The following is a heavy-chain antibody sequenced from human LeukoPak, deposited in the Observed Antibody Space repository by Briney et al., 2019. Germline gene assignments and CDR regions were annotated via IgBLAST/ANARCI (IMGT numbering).Heavy chain of an antibody. J-gene: IGHJ4*02. V-gene: IGHV4-39*01. CDR1: GGSIISSSYY. D-gene: IGHD2-8*01. Sequence: PSETLSLTCTVSGGSIISSSYYWCWIRQPPGRGLEWIGSIYYSGNTYYKPSLKSRVTISVDTSKNQFSLKLNSVTAADTAVYYCARCSIMMLYALPHELFDCWGQGALVTVSS. CDR3: ARCSIMMLYALPHELFDC. CDR2: IYYSGNT.